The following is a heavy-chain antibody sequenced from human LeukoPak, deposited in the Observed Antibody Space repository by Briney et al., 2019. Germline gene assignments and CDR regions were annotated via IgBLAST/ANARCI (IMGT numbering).Heavy chain of an antibody. CDR3: ARDGGIFWSGYYTDYYYGMDV. CDR2: IIPIFGTA. Sequence: ASAKVSCKASGGTFSSYAISWVRQAPGQGLEWMGGIIPIFGTANYAQKFQGRVTITADESTSTAYMELSSLRSEDTAVYYCARDGGIFWSGYYTDYYYGMDVWGQGTTVTVSS. D-gene: IGHD3-3*01. J-gene: IGHJ6*02. V-gene: IGHV1-69*13. CDR1: GGTFSSYA.